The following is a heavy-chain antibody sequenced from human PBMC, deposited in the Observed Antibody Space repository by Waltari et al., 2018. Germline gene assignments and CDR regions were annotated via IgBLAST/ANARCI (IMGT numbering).Heavy chain of an antibody. J-gene: IGHJ5*02. CDR3: TTDFQIAWLRFLEWSPRVWFDP. D-gene: IGHD3-3*01. CDR2: IKSKTDGGTT. Sequence: EVQLVESGGGLVKPGGSLRLSCVASGFTFSNAWMSWVRQAPGKGLEWVGRIKSKTDGGTTDYAAPVKGRFTISRDDSKNTLYLQMNSLKTEDTAVYYCTTDFQIAWLRFLEWSPRVWFDPWGQGTLVTVSS. CDR1: GFTFSNAW. V-gene: IGHV3-15*01.